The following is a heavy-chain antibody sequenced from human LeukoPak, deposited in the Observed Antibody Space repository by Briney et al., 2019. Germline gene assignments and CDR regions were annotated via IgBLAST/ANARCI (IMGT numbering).Heavy chain of an antibody. CDR1: GYTVSDYY. J-gene: IGHJ4*02. CDR2: LRGDTGDT. Sequence: ASVTVSCKTSGYTVSDYYMHWVRQAPGQGLEWMGWLRGDTGDTGSPQKFKGRVTMTRDTATNTAYMQLSRLTYDDTAVYFCARVRGNSCDYWGQGTLVTVSS. CDR3: ARVRGNSCDY. D-gene: IGHD6-13*01. V-gene: IGHV1-2*02.